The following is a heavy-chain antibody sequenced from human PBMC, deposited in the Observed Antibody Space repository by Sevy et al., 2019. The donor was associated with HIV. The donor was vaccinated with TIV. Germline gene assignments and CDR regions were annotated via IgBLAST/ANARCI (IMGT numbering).Heavy chain of an antibody. CDR2: FDPEDGER. CDR3: ATTKDYDERSGCPFDY. V-gene: IGHV1-24*01. D-gene: IGHD3-22*01. J-gene: IGHJ4*02. Sequence: AAVKVSCKVSGYSLTGLSMHWVRQAPGKGLERMGSFDPEDGERIYAQKLEGRVTMTEDTSADTAYMELNSLRFEDTAVYYCATTKDYDERSGCPFDYWGQGTAVTVSS. CDR1: GYSLTGLS.